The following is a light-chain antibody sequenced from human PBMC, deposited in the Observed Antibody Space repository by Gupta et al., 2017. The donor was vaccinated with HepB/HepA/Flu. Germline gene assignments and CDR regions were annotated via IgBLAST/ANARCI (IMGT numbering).Light chain of an antibody. V-gene: IGLV3-21*03. J-gene: IGLJ3*02. CDR3: QVWDSTSDHPWV. Sequence: SYVLTQPPSVSVAPGKTATITCGRDNIGSDSVHWYQQKPGQAPVLVVYDDSDRPSGIPDRFSGSNSGSTASLTISRVEVGDEADYYCQVWDSTSDHPWVFGGGTKLTVL. CDR2: DDS. CDR1: NIGSDS.